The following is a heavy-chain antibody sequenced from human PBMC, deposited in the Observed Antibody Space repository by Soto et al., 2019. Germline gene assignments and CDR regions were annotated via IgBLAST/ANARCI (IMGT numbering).Heavy chain of an antibody. V-gene: IGHV4-34*01. CDR1: GGSFSGYY. Sequence: LSLTCAVYGGSFSGYYWTWVRQPPGKGLEWIGDVNHSGSTNQNPSLKSRVTISVDTSKNQFSLKLKSVTAADTAVYFCARGITTIPAVQGDAPDNCYFDSWGLGTLVTVSS. D-gene: IGHD3-22*01. CDR3: ARGITTIPAVQGDAPDNCYFDS. J-gene: IGHJ4*02. CDR2: VNHSGST.